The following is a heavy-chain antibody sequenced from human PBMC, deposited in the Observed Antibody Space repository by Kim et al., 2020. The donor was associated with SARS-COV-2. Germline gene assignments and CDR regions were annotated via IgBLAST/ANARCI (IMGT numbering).Heavy chain of an antibody. CDR3: ARDRFSSGWNMGDYYFYGMDV. J-gene: IGHJ6*02. D-gene: IGHD6-19*01. V-gene: IGHV1-18*04. Sequence: ASVKVSCKAPGDTFTTYGISWVRQAPGQGLEWMGWISGYSDKTNYAQKVQGRVTMTTDTSTSTAYMELRSLRSDDTAMYYCARDRFSSGWNMGDYYFYGMDVWGQGTTVIVSS. CDR2: ISGYSDKT. CDR1: GDTFTTYG.